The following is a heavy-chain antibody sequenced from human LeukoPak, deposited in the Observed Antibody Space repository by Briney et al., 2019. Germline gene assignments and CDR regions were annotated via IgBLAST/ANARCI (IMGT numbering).Heavy chain of an antibody. J-gene: IGHJ4*02. CDR2: VTGTGSST. V-gene: IGHV3-23*01. CDR1: GFTFSTYA. D-gene: IGHD3-9*01. Sequence: GGSLRLSCAASGFTFSTYAMSWVRQAPGKGLEWVSGVTGTGSSTYYADSVKGRFTISRDNSKNMLYLQIDSLRDEDTAVYYCAKLTQTLDYWGQGTLVTVSS. CDR3: AKLTQTLDY.